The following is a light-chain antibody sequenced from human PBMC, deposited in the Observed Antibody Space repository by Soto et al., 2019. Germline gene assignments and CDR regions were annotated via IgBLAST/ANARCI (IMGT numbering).Light chain of an antibody. Sequence: QSALTQPASVSGSPGQSITISFTGTSSDVGRYNLVSWYQQHPGKAPKLMIYEVTKRPSGVSNRFSGSKSGRTASLTISGLQAEDEGDYYCCSYAGIYVFGTGTKVTVL. CDR2: EVT. V-gene: IGLV2-23*02. CDR3: CSYAGIYV. CDR1: SSDVGRYNL. J-gene: IGLJ1*01.